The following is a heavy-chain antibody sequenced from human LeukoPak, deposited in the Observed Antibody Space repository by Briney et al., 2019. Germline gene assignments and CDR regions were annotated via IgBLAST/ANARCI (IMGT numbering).Heavy chain of an antibody. CDR3: ARDLTRYSSSWYGYFQH. V-gene: IGHV1-2*02. J-gene: IGHJ1*01. CDR1: GYTFTGYY. Sequence: GASVKVSCKASGYTFTGYYMHWVRQAPGQGLEWMGWIKPNSGGTNYAQKFQGRVTMTRDTSISTAYMELSRLRSDDTAVYYCARDLTRYSSSWYGYFQHWGQGTLVTVSS. CDR2: IKPNSGGT. D-gene: IGHD6-13*01.